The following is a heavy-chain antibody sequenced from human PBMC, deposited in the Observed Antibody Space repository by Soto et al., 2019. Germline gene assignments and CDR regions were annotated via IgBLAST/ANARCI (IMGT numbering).Heavy chain of an antibody. CDR2: IYYSGST. CDR3: ARRSVITDNNFDY. D-gene: IGHD3-22*01. J-gene: IGHJ4*02. CDR1: GGSISSYY. V-gene: IGHV4-59*08. Sequence: PSETLSLTCTVSGGSISSYYWSWIRQPPGKGLEWIGYIYYSGSTNYNPSLKSRVTISVDTSKNQFSLKLSSVTAADTAVYYCARRSVITDNNFDYWGQGTLVTVSS.